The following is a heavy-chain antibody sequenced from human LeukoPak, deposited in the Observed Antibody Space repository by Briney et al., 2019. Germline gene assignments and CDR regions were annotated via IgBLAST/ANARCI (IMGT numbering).Heavy chain of an antibody. Sequence: GGSLRLSCAASGFSFSSYAMSWVRQAPGKGLEWVSGLTNSGGQTYADAVKGRFTISRDNSKKKVYLPMDSLRVDDTAIYYCAKGKINHGGAFDVWGQGTRVTVSS. CDR2: LTNSGGQT. CDR1: GFSFSSYA. V-gene: IGHV3-23*01. J-gene: IGHJ3*01. D-gene: IGHD2-15*01. CDR3: AKGKINHGGAFDV.